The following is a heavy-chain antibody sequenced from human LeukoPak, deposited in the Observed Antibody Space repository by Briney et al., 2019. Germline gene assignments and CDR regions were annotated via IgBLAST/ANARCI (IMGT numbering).Heavy chain of an antibody. CDR3: AKSEAVAGTSPWFDP. Sequence: GGSLRLSCAASGFTFSSYTMSWVRQAPGKGLEWVSAISGSGGSTYYADSVKGRFTISRDNSKNTLYLQMNSLRAEDTAVYYCAKSEAVAGTSPWFDPWGHGTLVTVSS. V-gene: IGHV3-23*01. J-gene: IGHJ5*02. D-gene: IGHD6-19*01. CDR2: ISGSGGST. CDR1: GFTFSSYT.